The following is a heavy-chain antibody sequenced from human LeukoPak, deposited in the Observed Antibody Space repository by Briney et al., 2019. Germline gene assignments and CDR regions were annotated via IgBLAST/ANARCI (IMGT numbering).Heavy chain of an antibody. CDR3: ATYTHWVAGDV. CDR2: MDQDGSEK. J-gene: IGHJ6*02. Sequence: GGSLRLSCAASGFTFSDSWMSWVRQAPGKGLEWVANMDQDGSEKDYVDSVKGRFTISRDNARNSLYLQMSSLRAEDTAVYYCATYTHWVAGDVWGQGTTVTVSS. D-gene: IGHD3-16*01. V-gene: IGHV3-7*01. CDR1: GFTFSDSW.